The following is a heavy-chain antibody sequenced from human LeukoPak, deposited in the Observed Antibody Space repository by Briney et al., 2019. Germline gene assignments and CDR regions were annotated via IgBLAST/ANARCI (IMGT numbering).Heavy chain of an antibody. CDR1: GFTFSSYG. CDR2: ISYDESRK. J-gene: IGHJ3*01. D-gene: IGHD3-22*01. Sequence: PGGSLRLSCAVSGFTFSSYGMHWVRQAPGKGLEWVSLISYDESRKYYADSVKGRFTISRDNSKNTLYLQMNGLRAEDTAVYYCARGWGSSVYASALDVWGQGTVVTVSS. V-gene: IGHV3-33*05. CDR3: ARGWGSSVYASALDV.